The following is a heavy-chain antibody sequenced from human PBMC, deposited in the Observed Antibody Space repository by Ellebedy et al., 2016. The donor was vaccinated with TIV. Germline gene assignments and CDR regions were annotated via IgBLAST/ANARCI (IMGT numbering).Heavy chain of an antibody. D-gene: IGHD6-19*01. CDR1: GYTFTGYY. V-gene: IGHV1-2*04. Sequence: AASVKVSCKASGYTFTGYYMHWVRQAPGQGLEWMGWINPNSGGTNYAQKFQGWVTMTRDTSISTAYMELSRLRSDDTAVYYCARAKSVRRSSGWFQSWFDPWGQGTLVTVSS. CDR2: INPNSGGT. CDR3: ARAKSVRRSSGWFQSWFDP. J-gene: IGHJ5*02.